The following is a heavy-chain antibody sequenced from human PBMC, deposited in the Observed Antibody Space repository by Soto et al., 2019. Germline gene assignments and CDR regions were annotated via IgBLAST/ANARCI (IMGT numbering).Heavy chain of an antibody. CDR2: ISYDGSNK. CDR1: GFTFSSYA. J-gene: IGHJ6*02. V-gene: IGHV3-30-3*01. CDR3: ARGDIVLVPAARGLHYYYGMDV. D-gene: IGHD2-2*01. Sequence: QVQLVESGGGVVQPGRSLRLSCAASGFTFSSYAMHWVSKAPGKGLEWVAVISYDGSNKYYADSVKGRFTISRDNSKNTLYLQMNSLRAEDTAVYYCARGDIVLVPAARGLHYYYGMDVWGQGTTVTVSS.